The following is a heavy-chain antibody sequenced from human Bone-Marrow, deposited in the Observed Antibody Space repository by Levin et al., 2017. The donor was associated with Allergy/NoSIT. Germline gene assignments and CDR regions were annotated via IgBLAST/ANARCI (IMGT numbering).Heavy chain of an antibody. Sequence: SQTLSLTCTVSGGSVSSGSYYWSWIRQSPGKGLEWIGYIYYSGVTNYNPSLKSRVTISADTSKNQFSLRLSSVTAADTAVYYCARSGWERTRKAFDIWGQGTMVTVSS. CDR3: ARSGWERTRKAFDI. V-gene: IGHV4-61*01. CDR2: IYYSGVT. D-gene: IGHD1-26*01. J-gene: IGHJ3*02. CDR1: GGSVSSGSYY.